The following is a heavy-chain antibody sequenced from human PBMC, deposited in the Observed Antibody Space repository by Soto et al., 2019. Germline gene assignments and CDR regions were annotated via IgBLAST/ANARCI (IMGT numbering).Heavy chain of an antibody. V-gene: IGHV3-11*06. CDR3: ARSQRGELLGAFDI. D-gene: IGHD1-26*01. Sequence: SLRLSCAASGFTFSDYYMSWIRQAPGKGLEWVSYISSSSSYTNYADSVKGRFTISRDNAKNSLYLQMNSLRAEDTAVYYCARSQRGELLGAFDIWGQGTMVTVSS. CDR2: ISSSSSYT. J-gene: IGHJ3*02. CDR1: GFTFSDYY.